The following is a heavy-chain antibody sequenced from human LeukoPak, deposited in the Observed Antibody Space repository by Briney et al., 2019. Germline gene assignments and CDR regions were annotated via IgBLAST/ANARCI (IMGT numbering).Heavy chain of an antibody. CDR3: ATEYNSSGLDY. J-gene: IGHJ4*02. CDR1: GFTFSSYD. CDR2: ISGSGGST. D-gene: IGHD1-20*01. Sequence: PGGSLRLSCAASGFTFSSYDMGWVRQAPGKGLEWVSAISGSGGSTYYADSVKGRFTISRDNSKNTLYLQMNSLRAEDTALYYCATEYNSSGLDYWGQGTLVTVSS. V-gene: IGHV3-23*01.